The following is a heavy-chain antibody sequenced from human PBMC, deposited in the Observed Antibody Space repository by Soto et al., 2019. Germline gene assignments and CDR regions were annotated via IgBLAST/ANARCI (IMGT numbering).Heavy chain of an antibody. Sequence: QVHLVQSGAEVKKPGASVKVSCKTSGYTFTAFAVHWVRQASGQRLEWMGWINVGNGDTKSSQNLQGRVTITRDTSASTVYMELSSLRSEDTVVYYCVRVGGSGWTLDFWGQGTLVTVSS. CDR1: GYTFTAFA. D-gene: IGHD6-25*01. CDR2: INVGNGDT. CDR3: VRVGGSGWTLDF. J-gene: IGHJ4*02. V-gene: IGHV1-3*01.